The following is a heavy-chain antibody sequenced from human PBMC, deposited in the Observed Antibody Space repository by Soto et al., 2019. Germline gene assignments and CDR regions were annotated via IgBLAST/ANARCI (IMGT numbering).Heavy chain of an antibody. CDR2: TYPSDSST. J-gene: IGHJ4*01. CDR1: GFNFATYW. Sequence: GESLKISCKASGFNFATYWIGWVRQMPGKGLEWMGITYPSDSSTRYSPSFQGQVTISADKSISTAYLQWSSLKASDTAMYYCARRGSYSGYDVQGGFFDYWGHGTLVTVSS. D-gene: IGHD5-12*01. CDR3: ARRGSYSGYDVQGGFFDY. V-gene: IGHV5-51*01.